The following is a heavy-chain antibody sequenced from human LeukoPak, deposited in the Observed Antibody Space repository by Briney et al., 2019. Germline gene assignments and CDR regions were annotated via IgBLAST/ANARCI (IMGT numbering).Heavy chain of an antibody. J-gene: IGHJ5*02. V-gene: IGHV1-69*05. D-gene: IGHD3-22*01. Sequence: ASVKVSCKASGGTFSSYAISWVRQAPGQGLEWMGGIIPIFGTANYAQKFQGRVTMTRNTSISTAYMELSSLRSEDTAVYYCARTYYYDSSGYYFGWFDPWGQGTLVIVSS. CDR2: IIPIFGTA. CDR3: ARTYYYDSSGYYFGWFDP. CDR1: GGTFSSYA.